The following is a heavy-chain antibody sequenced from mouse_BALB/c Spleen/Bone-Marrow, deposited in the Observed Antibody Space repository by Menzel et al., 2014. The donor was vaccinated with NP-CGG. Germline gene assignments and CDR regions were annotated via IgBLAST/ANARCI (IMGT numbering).Heavy chain of an antibody. CDR3: ARNYYGSSYYAMDY. V-gene: IGHV2-2*02. CDR2: IWSGGST. J-gene: IGHJ4*01. Sequence: VQLQQSGPSLVQPSQSLSITCTVSGFSLTSYGVRWVRQSPGKGLEWLGVIWSGGSTDYNAAFVSRLSISKDNSKSQVFFKMNSLQANDTAIYYCARNYYGSSYYAMDYWGQGTSVTVSS. CDR1: GFSLTSYG. D-gene: IGHD1-1*01.